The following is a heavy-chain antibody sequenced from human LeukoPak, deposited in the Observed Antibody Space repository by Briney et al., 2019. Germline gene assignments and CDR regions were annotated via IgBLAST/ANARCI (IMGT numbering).Heavy chain of an antibody. J-gene: IGHJ4*02. CDR1: GFTFSSYG. CDR3: ARGQQSGYYFDY. D-gene: IGHD3-3*01. CDR2: IWYDGGNK. V-gene: IGHV3-33*01. Sequence: PGRSLRLSCTVSGFTFSSYGMHWVRQAPRKGLEWVAFIWYDGGNKYYADSVKGRLTISRDNSKNTLYLEMNSLRAEDTAVYYCARGQQSGYYFDYWGQGTLVTVSS.